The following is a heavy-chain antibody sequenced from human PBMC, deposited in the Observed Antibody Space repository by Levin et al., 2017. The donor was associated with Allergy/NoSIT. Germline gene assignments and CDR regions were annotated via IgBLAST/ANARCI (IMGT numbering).Heavy chain of an antibody. Sequence: RGESLKISCKASGYTFTTYWIAWVRQTPGKGLEWMGIIYPGDSDARYSPSFQGQVTISVDKSSSTASLQWRSLKASDTAIYYCARAYCSGAGCLNLNPAVYYGLDVWGQGTTVTVSS. D-gene: IGHD2-15*01. J-gene: IGHJ6*02. V-gene: IGHV5-51*01. CDR1: GYTFTTYW. CDR2: IYPGDSDA. CDR3: ARAYCSGAGCLNLNPAVYYGLDV.